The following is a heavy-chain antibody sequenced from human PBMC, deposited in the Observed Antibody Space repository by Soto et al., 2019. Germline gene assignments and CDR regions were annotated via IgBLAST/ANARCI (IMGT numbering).Heavy chain of an antibody. Sequence: QVQLVESGGGVVQPGRSLRLSCAASGFTFSSYAMHWVRQAPGKGLEWVTLISYDGSNKYYADSVKGRFTISRDNSKNSLYVQMNSLRPEDTAVYYCAREVEAFDHWGQGTLVTVSS. V-gene: IGHV3-30-3*01. CDR3: AREVEAFDH. CDR2: ISYDGSNK. CDR1: GFTFSSYA. D-gene: IGHD2-2*01. J-gene: IGHJ4*02.